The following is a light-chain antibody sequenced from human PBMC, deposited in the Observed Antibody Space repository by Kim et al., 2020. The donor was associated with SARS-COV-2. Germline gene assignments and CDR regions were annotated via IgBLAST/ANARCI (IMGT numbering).Light chain of an antibody. Sequence: ATLSLSTGERATLSCRASQSVGTYLAWYQQKPGQAPRLLIYDASKRATGIPARFRGSGSGTDFTLTIGTLEPEDSAVYYCQQRGNFGQGTRLEIK. J-gene: IGKJ5*01. V-gene: IGKV3-11*01. CDR3: QQRGN. CDR2: DAS. CDR1: QSVGTY.